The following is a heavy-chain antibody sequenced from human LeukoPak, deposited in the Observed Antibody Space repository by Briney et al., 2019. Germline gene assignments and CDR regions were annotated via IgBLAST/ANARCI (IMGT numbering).Heavy chain of an antibody. D-gene: IGHD1-14*01. CDR2: IISSGSTI. Sequence: PGGSLRLSCAASGFTFSDYYMSWIRQAPGKGLECGSYIISSGSTIYYADSVKGRFTISRDNAKNSLYLQMNSLRAEDTAVYYCARWIGRGEEPNWFDPWGQGTLVTVSS. J-gene: IGHJ5*02. V-gene: IGHV3-11*04. CDR3: ARWIGRGEEPNWFDP. CDR1: GFTFSDYY.